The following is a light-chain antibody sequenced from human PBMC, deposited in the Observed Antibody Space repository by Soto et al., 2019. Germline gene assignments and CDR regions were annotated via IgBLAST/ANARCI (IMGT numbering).Light chain of an antibody. V-gene: IGKV3-15*01. CDR2: GAS. CDR3: QQFYNWPMYT. CDR1: QSVSSN. J-gene: IGKJ2*01. Sequence: EIVMTQSPATLSVSPGGRATLSCRASQSVSSNLAWYQQKPGQAPRLLIYGASTRATGIPARFSGSGSGTEFTLTISSLQSEDFAVYYCQQFYNWPMYTFGQGTKLEIK.